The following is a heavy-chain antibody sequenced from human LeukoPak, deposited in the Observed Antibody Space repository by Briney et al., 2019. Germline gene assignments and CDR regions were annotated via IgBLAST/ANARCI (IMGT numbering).Heavy chain of an antibody. V-gene: IGHV4-59*08. Sequence: SETLSLTCSVSGGPISSYQWSWIRQPPGKGLEGSGYIYSSGSTNYNPSLKSRVTTSVDTSKNQYSLKLSSVTAADTAVYYCARHGLKMATIIDFDYWGEGTLVTVSS. CDR1: GGPISSYQ. CDR3: ARHGLKMATIIDFDY. D-gene: IGHD5-24*01. CDR2: IYSSGST. J-gene: IGHJ4*02.